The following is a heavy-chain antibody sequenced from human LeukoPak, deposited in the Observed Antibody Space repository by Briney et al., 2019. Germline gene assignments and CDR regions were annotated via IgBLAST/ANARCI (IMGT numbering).Heavy chain of an antibody. CDR1: GGSFSGYY. Sequence: PSETLSLTCAVYGGSFSGYYWSWIRQPPGKGLEWIGEVNHSGSTNYNPSLKSRVTISVDTSKNQFPLKLSSVTAADTAVYYCATGRFGVVRYYFDYWGQGTLVTVSS. CDR2: VNHSGST. CDR3: ATGRFGVVRYYFDY. J-gene: IGHJ4*02. V-gene: IGHV4-34*01. D-gene: IGHD3-3*01.